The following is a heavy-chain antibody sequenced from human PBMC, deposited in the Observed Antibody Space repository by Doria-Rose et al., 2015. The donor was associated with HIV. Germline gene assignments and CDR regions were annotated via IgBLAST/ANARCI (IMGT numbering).Heavy chain of an antibody. CDR3: ARDWRYSSSPKGIDY. D-gene: IGHD6-13*01. V-gene: IGHV1-46*01. J-gene: IGHJ4*02. Sequence: QAPGQGLEWMGIINPSGGSTNYAHKSQGRVTMTRDTSTSTVYMELSSLRSEDTAVYYCARDWRYSSSPKGIDYWGQGTLVTVSS. CDR2: INPSGGST.